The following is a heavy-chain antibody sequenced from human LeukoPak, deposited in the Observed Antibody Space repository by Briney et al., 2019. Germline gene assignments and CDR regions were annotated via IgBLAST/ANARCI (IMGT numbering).Heavy chain of an antibody. J-gene: IGHJ5*02. CDR1: GFTFSHYA. V-gene: IGHV3-64D*09. Sequence: GGSLRLSCSASGFTFSHYAMYWVRQASGKGLEYVSAISYNGGSTYYADSVKCRFTISRDNSKNTLYLQMSSLRAEDSAVYYCVKRFEAWGQGTLVTVSS. CDR3: VKRFEA. CDR2: ISYNGGST.